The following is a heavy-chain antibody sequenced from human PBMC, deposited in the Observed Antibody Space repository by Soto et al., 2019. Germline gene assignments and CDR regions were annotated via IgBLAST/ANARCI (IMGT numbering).Heavy chain of an antibody. CDR3: ARSRARYSHDY. Sequence: QVQLQESGPGLVKPSQTLSLTCTFSVGSISISGYYWSWIRRPPGKGLEWIGYFYYSGSTYYNPSLKSRVTISVDTSKNQFSLKLSSVTAADTAVYYCARSRARYSHDYWGQGTLVTVSS. CDR1: VGSISISGYY. J-gene: IGHJ4*02. D-gene: IGHD5-18*01. CDR2: FYYSGST. V-gene: IGHV4-31*03.